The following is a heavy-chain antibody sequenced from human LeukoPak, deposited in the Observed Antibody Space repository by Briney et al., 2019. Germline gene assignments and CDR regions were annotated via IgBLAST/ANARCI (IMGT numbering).Heavy chain of an antibody. V-gene: IGHV1-69*04. CDR1: GGTFSSYA. Sequence: GASVKVSCKASGGTFSSYAISWVRQAPGHGLEWMGRIIPIFGIANYAQKFQGRVTITADKTTSTAYMELSSLRSEDTAVYYCATSLQGIVVVPAILDYWGQGTLVTVSS. CDR3: ATSLQGIVVVPAILDY. D-gene: IGHD2-2*01. J-gene: IGHJ4*02. CDR2: IIPIFGIA.